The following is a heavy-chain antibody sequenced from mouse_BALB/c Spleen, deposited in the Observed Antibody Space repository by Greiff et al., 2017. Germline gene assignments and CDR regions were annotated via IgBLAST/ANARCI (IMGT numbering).Heavy chain of an antibody. CDR1: GFTFISYA. V-gene: IGHV5-6-5*01. CDR2: ISSGGST. D-gene: IGHD1-1*01. Sequence: VVESGGGLVKPGGSLKLSCAASGFTFISYAMSWVRQTPEKRLEWVASISSGGSTYYPDSVKGRFTISRDNARNILYLQMSSLRSEDTAMYYCARGGNYYGSSPGFAYWGQGTLVTVSA. J-gene: IGHJ3*01. CDR3: ARGGNYYGSSPGFAY.